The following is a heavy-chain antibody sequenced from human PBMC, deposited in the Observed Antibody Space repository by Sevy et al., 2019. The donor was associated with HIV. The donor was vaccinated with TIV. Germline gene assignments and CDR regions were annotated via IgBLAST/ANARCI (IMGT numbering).Heavy chain of an antibody. Sequence: GESLKISCAASGFTFSSYGMHWVRQAPGKGLEWVAVIWYDGSNKYYADSVKGRFTISRDNSKNTLYLQMNSLRAEDTAVYYCASQRGVLGFDYWGQGTLVTVSS. V-gene: IGHV3-33*01. CDR3: ASQRGVLGFDY. CDR2: IWYDGSNK. D-gene: IGHD3-16*01. CDR1: GFTFSSYG. J-gene: IGHJ4*02.